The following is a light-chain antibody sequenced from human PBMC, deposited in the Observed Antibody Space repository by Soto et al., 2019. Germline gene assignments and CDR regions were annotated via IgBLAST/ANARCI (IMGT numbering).Light chain of an antibody. V-gene: IGKV3-20*01. CDR1: QRVSSTY. Sequence: EIVLTQSPGTLSLSPGDRATLSCRASQRVSSTYLAWYQQKPGQPPRLLIYDASRRATGIPDRFSGSGSGTDFTLTINRLEPEDFAVYYCQQFGSSPPYTFGQGTKLEVE. CDR2: DAS. J-gene: IGKJ2*01. CDR3: QQFGSSPPYT.